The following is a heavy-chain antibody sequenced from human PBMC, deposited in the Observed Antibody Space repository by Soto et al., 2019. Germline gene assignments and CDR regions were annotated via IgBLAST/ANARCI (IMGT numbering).Heavy chain of an antibody. V-gene: IGHV3-30*18. CDR3: AKATYSSSPFTYGMEV. J-gene: IGHJ6*02. D-gene: IGHD6-6*01. Sequence: QVQLVESGGGVVQPGRSLRLSCAASGFTFSSYGMHWVRQAPGKGLEQVAVISYDGSNKYYGDSVKGRFTISRDNSKNTLYLQMNSLRVEATALYYCAKATYSSSPFTYGMEVLGQGTTVPVSS. CDR2: ISYDGSNK. CDR1: GFTFSSYG.